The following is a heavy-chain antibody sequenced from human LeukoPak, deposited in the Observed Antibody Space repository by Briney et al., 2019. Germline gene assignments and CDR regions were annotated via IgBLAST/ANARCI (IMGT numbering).Heavy chain of an antibody. D-gene: IGHD3-10*01. Sequence: PGGSLRLSCAASGFTFSSYEMNWVRQAPGKGLEWVSYISQSGSTIYYADSVKGRFTISRDNAKNSFYLQMNSLRVEDTAVYYCARDSSIAYGSGRISWFDPWGQGTLVSVSS. J-gene: IGHJ5*02. CDR1: GFTFSSYE. V-gene: IGHV3-48*03. CDR2: ISQSGSTI. CDR3: ARDSSIAYGSGRISWFDP.